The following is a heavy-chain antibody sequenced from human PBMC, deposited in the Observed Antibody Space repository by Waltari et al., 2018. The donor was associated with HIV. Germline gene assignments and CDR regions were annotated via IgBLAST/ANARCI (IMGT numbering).Heavy chain of an antibody. CDR1: GGSISSSSYY. CDR3: AREGRNYYGSGAIQNWFDP. CDR2: IYYSGST. V-gene: IGHV4-39*07. J-gene: IGHJ5*02. Sequence: QLQLQESGPGLVKPSETLSLTCTVSGGSISSSSYYWGWIRQPPGKGLEWIGSIYYSGSTDYNPALKSRVTISVDTSKNQFSLKLSSVTAADTAVYYCAREGRNYYGSGAIQNWFDPWGQGTLVTVSS. D-gene: IGHD3-10*01.